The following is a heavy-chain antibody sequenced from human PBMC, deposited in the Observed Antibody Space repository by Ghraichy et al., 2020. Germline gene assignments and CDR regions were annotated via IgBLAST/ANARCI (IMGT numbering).Heavy chain of an antibody. J-gene: IGHJ3*02. CDR3: AGDYDSSGYFRGDAFDI. D-gene: IGHD3-22*01. CDR2: IIPILGIA. CDR1: GGTFSSYT. V-gene: IGHV1-69*02. Sequence: SVKVSCKASGGTFSSYTISWVRQAPGQGLEWMGRIIPILGIANYAQKFQGRVTITADKSTSTAYMELSSLRSEDTAVYYCAGDYDSSGYFRGDAFDIWGQGTMVTVSS.